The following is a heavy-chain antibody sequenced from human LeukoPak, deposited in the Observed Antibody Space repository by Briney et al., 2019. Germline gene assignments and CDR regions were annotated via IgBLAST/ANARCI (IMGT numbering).Heavy chain of an antibody. CDR3: ARVQGMVYANFDY. V-gene: IGHV4-31*03. CDR2: IYYSGST. CDR1: GGSISSGGYY. Sequence: SGTLSLTCTVSGGSISSGGYYWSWIPQHPGQGLEWIGYIYYSGSTYYNPSLKSRVTMSVDTSKNQFSLKLSFVTAADTAVYYCARVQGMVYANFDYWGQGTLVTVSS. D-gene: IGHD2-8*01. J-gene: IGHJ4*02.